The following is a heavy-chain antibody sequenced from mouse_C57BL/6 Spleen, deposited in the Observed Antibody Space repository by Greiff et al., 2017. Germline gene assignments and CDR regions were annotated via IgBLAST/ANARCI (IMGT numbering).Heavy chain of an antibody. Sequence: VQRVESGAELARPGASVKLFCKASGYTFTSYGISWVKQRTGPGLEWIGEIYPRSGNTYYNEKFKGKATLTADKSSSTAYMELRSLTSEDSAVYFCARGGSSRDYYAMDYWGQGTSVTVSS. D-gene: IGHD1-1*01. J-gene: IGHJ4*01. CDR1: GYTFTSYG. CDR2: IYPRSGNT. V-gene: IGHV1-81*01. CDR3: ARGGSSRDYYAMDY.